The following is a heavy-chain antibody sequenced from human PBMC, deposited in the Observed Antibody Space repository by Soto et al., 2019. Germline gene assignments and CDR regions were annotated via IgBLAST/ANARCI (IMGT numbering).Heavy chain of an antibody. CDR2: IIPIFGTA. J-gene: IGHJ3*02. Sequence: QVQLVQSGAEVKKPGSSVKVSCKASGGTFSSYAISWVRQAPGQGLEWMGGIIPIFGTANYAQKFQGRVTITADKSTSTAYMELGSLRSEDMAVYYCARAHQVDTAMVTWAFDIWGQGTMVTVSS. CDR3: ARAHQVDTAMVTWAFDI. CDR1: GGTFSSYA. D-gene: IGHD5-18*01. V-gene: IGHV1-69*06.